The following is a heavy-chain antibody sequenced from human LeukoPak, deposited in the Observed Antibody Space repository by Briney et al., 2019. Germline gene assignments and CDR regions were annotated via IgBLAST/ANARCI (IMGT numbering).Heavy chain of an antibody. CDR1: GFTFSSYS. V-gene: IGHV3-21*01. J-gene: IGHJ4*02. D-gene: IGHD6-13*01. CDR3: ARVSSLAWIDY. CDR2: ISSSSSYI. Sequence: GGSLRLSCAAFGFTFSSYSMNWVRQAPGKGLEWVSSISSSSSYIYYADSVKGRFTISRDNAKNSLYLQMNSLRAEDTAVYYCARVSSLAWIDYWGQGTLVTVSS.